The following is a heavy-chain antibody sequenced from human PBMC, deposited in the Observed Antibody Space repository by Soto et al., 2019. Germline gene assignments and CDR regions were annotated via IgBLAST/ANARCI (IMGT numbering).Heavy chain of an antibody. CDR1: GYSIRSSSY. V-gene: IGHV4-38-2*02. CDR3: RRSSRYSTDV. CDR2: IYSTGNT. D-gene: IGHD6-13*01. Sequence: SDTLSLTCTLSGYSIRSSSYWGWIRQPPGKGLEWIGSIYSTGNTYYNPSLNSQVTISVDTSKNQFSLNVISVTAADTAVYYCRRSSRYSTDVWGQGTTVT. J-gene: IGHJ6*02.